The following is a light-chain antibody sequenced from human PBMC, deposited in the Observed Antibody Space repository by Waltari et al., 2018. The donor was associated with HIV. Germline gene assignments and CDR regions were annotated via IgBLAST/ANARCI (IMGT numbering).Light chain of an antibody. Sequence: SYQLTQPPSLSVAPGQTATITCGGDYIGTKNVRWYQQKPGQAPLLGIFKNINRPSGIPERFSGSNSGNTAILTISAAQVADEADYYCQVWDSSTVIFGSGTTVTV. V-gene: IGLV3-9*01. J-gene: IGLJ1*01. CDR2: KNI. CDR1: YIGTKN. CDR3: QVWDSSTVI.